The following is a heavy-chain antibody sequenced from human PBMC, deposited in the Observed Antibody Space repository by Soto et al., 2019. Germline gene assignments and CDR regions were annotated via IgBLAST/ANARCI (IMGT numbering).Heavy chain of an antibody. D-gene: IGHD2-2*01. CDR1: GGSISSSSYY. Sequence: QLQLQESGPGLVKPSETLSLTCTVSGGSISSSSYYWGWIRQPPGKGLEWIGSIYYSGSTYYNPSLKSRVTISVDTSKNQFSLKLSSVTAADTAVYYCAGDRYCSSTSCYRNLAYWGQGTLVTVSS. J-gene: IGHJ4*02. CDR2: IYYSGST. CDR3: AGDRYCSSTSCYRNLAY. V-gene: IGHV4-39*01.